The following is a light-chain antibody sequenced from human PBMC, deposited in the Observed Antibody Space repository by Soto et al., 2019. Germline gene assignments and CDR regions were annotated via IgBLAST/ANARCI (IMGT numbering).Light chain of an antibody. V-gene: IGLV2-14*03. CDR3: TSYTTSFTYV. Sequence: QSALTQPASVSGSPGQSITISCTGTSSDVGGYNFVSWYQHHPGKAPKLIIYDVSNRPSGVSNRFSGSKSGNTASLTISGLQAEDDADYYCTSYTTSFTYVFGTGIKLTVL. CDR2: DVS. CDR1: SSDVGGYNF. J-gene: IGLJ1*01.